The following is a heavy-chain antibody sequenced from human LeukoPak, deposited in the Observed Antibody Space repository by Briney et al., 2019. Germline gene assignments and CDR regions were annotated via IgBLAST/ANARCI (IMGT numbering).Heavy chain of an antibody. Sequence: ASVNVSCKVSGYTLTELSMHWVRHTPGKGLEWMGGFDPEDGETIYAQKFQGRVTMTEDTSTDTAYVELSSLRSEDTAVYYCATDTHYGDYFYYYYGMDVWGQGTTVTVSS. D-gene: IGHD4-17*01. J-gene: IGHJ6*02. CDR1: GYTLTELS. CDR2: FDPEDGET. V-gene: IGHV1-24*01. CDR3: ATDTHYGDYFYYYYGMDV.